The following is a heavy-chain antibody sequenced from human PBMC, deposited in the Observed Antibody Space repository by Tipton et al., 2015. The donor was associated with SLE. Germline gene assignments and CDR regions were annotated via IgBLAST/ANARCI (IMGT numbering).Heavy chain of an antibody. CDR3: AKDGAMYGDSPPYFDS. CDR1: GFTFSNYG. J-gene: IGHJ4*02. V-gene: IGHV3-30*02. D-gene: IGHD4-17*01. CDR2: IRYDGSNK. Sequence: QLVQSGGGVVQPGGSLRLSCAASGFTFSNYGMHWVRQAPGKGLEWVTFIRYDGSNKYYTDSVKGRFTISRDNSKNTLYLQMNSLRPEDMAVYYCAKDGAMYGDSPPYFDSWGQGTLVTVSS.